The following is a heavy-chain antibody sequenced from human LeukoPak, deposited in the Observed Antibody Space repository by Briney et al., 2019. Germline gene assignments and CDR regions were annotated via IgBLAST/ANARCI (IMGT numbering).Heavy chain of an antibody. CDR3: ADRTSDY. D-gene: IGHD1-14*01. Sequence: PGGSLRLSCGASGFTFSGSGMHWVRQPPGKGLEWVAFVHYDGRNKHYADSVKGRFTISRDNSNNTLYLQMTSVRPEDTAVYYCADRTSDYWGQGTRVTVSS. V-gene: IGHV3-30*02. CDR2: VHYDGRNK. J-gene: IGHJ4*02. CDR1: GFTFSGSG.